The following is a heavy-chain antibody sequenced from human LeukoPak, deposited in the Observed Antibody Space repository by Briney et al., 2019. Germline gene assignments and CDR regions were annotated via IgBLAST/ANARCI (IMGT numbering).Heavy chain of an antibody. Sequence: DSVKVSCKVSGYTLTELSMHWVRQAPGKGLEWMGGFDPGDGETIYAQKFQGRVTMTEDTSTDTAYMELSSLRSEDTAVYYCATIYCSSTSCPWGQGTLVTVSS. CDR1: GYTLTELS. CDR2: FDPGDGET. J-gene: IGHJ5*02. CDR3: ATIYCSSTSCP. V-gene: IGHV1-24*01. D-gene: IGHD2-2*01.